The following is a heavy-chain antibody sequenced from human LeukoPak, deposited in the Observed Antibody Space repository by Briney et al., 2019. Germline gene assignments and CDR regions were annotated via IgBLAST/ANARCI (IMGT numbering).Heavy chain of an antibody. CDR2: IYYSGTTSGNT. CDR3: ARGSGRYYYYGVNV. CDR1: GGSVSSSY. Sequence: SETLSLTCTVSGGSVSSSYWSWIRQPPGKGLEWIGHIYYSGTTSGNTNYNPSLKSRVTISIDTAKNQFSLQVRSVTAADTAVYYCARGSGRYYYYGVNVWGQGTTVAVSS. J-gene: IGHJ6*02. D-gene: IGHD7-27*01. V-gene: IGHV4-59*02.